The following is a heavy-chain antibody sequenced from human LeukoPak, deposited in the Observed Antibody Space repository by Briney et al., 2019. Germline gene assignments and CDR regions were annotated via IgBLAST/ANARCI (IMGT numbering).Heavy chain of an antibody. Sequence: GGSLRLSCAASGFTFSSYTMNWVRQAPGKGLEWVSSISSSSSYIYYADSVKGRFTISRDNAKNSLYLQMNSLRAEDTAVYYCATLGVNSSSGGYYYYMDVWGKGTTVTVSS. CDR1: GFTFSSYT. J-gene: IGHJ6*03. V-gene: IGHV3-21*01. D-gene: IGHD6-6*01. CDR2: ISSSSSYI. CDR3: ATLGVNSSSGGYYYYMDV.